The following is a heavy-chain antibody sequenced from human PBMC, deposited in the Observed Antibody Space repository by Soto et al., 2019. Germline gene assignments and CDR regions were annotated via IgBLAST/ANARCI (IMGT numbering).Heavy chain of an antibody. D-gene: IGHD3-22*01. CDR1: AGTFSSYT. CDR2: IIPILGIA. Sequence: GASVKVSCKASAGTFSSYTISWVRQAPGQGLEWMGRIIPILGIANYAQKFQGRVTITADKSTSTAYMELSSLRSEDTAVYYCARIEASYDSSGYYSYWGQGTLVTVSS. J-gene: IGHJ4*02. V-gene: IGHV1-69*02. CDR3: ARIEASYDSSGYYSY.